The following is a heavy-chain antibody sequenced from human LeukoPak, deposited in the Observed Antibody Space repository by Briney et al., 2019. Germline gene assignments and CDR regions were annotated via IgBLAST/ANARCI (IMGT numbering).Heavy chain of an antibody. CDR2: IHTSGST. J-gene: IGHJ4*02. Sequence: SETLSLTCTFSGGSISSYYWSWIRQPAGKGLEWVGRIHTSGSTNYNPSLKSRVTISVDTSKNQFSLKLSSVTAADTAVYYCARHKQQLVLWGVSFDYWGQGTLVTVSS. D-gene: IGHD6-13*01. V-gene: IGHV4-4*07. CDR3: ARHKQQLVLWGVSFDY. CDR1: GGSISSYY.